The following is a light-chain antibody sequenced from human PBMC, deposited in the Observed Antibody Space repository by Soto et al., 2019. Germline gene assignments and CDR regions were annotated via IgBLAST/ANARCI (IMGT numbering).Light chain of an antibody. CDR3: QQYFTAPQT. CDR1: HSLKKPF. V-gene: IGKV3-20*01. Sequence: EIFLTQSPGTLSLSPGERATLSCRASHSLKKPFLAWYQQRPGQAPRLLIYGASSRATGIPDRFSGGGSGTNFTLTISRLEPEDFAVYYCQQYFTAPQTFGQGTKVDIK. CDR2: GAS. J-gene: IGKJ1*01.